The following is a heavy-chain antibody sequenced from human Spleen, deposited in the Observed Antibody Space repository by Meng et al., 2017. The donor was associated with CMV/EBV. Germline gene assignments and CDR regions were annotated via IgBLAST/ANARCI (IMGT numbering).Heavy chain of an antibody. J-gene: IGHJ5*02. CDR2: IIPIFGTT. CDR3: ASEEVELGTS. V-gene: IGHV1-69*05. Sequence: KVSCKTSGGNFNTYTIHGVRQAPGQGLEWMGRIIPIFGTTNYAPKFQGRATLTTDQSTGTLFMELNSLTFQGTAVYYCASEEVELGTSWGQGTLVTVSS. CDR1: GGNFNTYT. D-gene: IGHD1-14*01.